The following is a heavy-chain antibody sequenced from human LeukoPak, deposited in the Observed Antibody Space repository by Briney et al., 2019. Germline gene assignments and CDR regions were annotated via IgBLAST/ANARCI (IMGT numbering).Heavy chain of an antibody. CDR3: ARDGWLHDRDAFDI. V-gene: IGHV4-59*01. J-gene: IGHJ3*02. CDR1: GGSFSGYY. Sequence: SETLSLTCAVYGGSFSGYYWNWIRQPPGKGLEWIGYIYYSGSTNYNPSLKSRVTISVDTSKNQFSLKLSSVTAADTAVYYCARDGWLHDRDAFDIWGQGTMVTVSS. D-gene: IGHD5-24*01. CDR2: IYYSGST.